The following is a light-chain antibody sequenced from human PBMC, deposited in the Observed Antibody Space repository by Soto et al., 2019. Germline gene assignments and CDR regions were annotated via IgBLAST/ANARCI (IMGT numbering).Light chain of an antibody. J-gene: IGKJ5*01. CDR1: QDISNH. Sequence: DIQMTQSPSSLSASVGDRVTITCQASQDISNHLNWYQQKPGKAPELLVFDASNLEPGVPSRFSGGGSATDFTLTISSLQPEDVATYFCQQYDNFPPITFGQRTRLVIK. CDR3: QQYDNFPPIT. CDR2: DAS. V-gene: IGKV1-33*01.